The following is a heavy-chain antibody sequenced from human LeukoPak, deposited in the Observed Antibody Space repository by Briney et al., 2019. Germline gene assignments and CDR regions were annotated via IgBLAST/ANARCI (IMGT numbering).Heavy chain of an antibody. CDR2: ISSSGSTI. Sequence: GGSLRLSCAASGFTFSDYYMSWIRQAPGKGLEWVSYISSSGSTIYYADSVKGRFTISRDNSKNTLYLQMNSLRAEDTAVYYCAKDFRPGIAAAGTPYFDYWGQGTLVTVSS. D-gene: IGHD6-13*01. CDR3: AKDFRPGIAAAGTPYFDY. V-gene: IGHV3-11*04. CDR1: GFTFSDYY. J-gene: IGHJ4*02.